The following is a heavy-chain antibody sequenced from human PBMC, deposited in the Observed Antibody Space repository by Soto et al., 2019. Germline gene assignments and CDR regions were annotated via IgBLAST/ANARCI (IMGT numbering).Heavy chain of an antibody. CDR2: INPNSGGT. Sequence: ASVKVSCKASGYTFTGYYMHWVRQAPGQGLEWMGWINPNSGGTNYAQKFQGRVTMTRDTSISTAYMELSRLRSDDTAVYYCARDYDFWSGELYYYYGMDVWGQGTTVTDSS. CDR1: GYTFTGYY. CDR3: ARDYDFWSGELYYYYGMDV. J-gene: IGHJ6*02. D-gene: IGHD3-3*01. V-gene: IGHV1-2*02.